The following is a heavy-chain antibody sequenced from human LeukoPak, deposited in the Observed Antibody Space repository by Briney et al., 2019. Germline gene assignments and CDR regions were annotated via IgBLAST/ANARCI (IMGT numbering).Heavy chain of an antibody. Sequence: SETLSLTCTVSGGSISSGDYYWSWIRQPPGRGLEWIGYIYYSGSTYYNPSLKSRVTISVDTSKNQFSLKLSSVTAADTAVYYCARAYYDSSGYSFDYWGQGTLVTVSS. D-gene: IGHD3-22*01. J-gene: IGHJ4*02. CDR3: ARAYYDSSGYSFDY. CDR1: GGSISSGDYY. CDR2: IYYSGST. V-gene: IGHV4-30-4*01.